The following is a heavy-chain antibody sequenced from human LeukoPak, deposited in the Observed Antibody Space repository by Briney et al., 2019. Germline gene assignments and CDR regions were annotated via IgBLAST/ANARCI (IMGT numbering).Heavy chain of an antibody. V-gene: IGHV3-21*01. Sequence: PGGSLRLSCAASGFALSSYSMNWVRQAPGKGLEWVSAISTSSDYIYYADSVKGRFTISRDNAQNSLYLQMNSLRAEDTAVYYCARGGLGVYSYGPRDHCNSWGQGTLVTVSS. D-gene: IGHD5-18*01. CDR3: ARGGLGVYSYGPRDHCNS. CDR1: GFALSSYS. CDR2: ISTSSDYI. J-gene: IGHJ4*02.